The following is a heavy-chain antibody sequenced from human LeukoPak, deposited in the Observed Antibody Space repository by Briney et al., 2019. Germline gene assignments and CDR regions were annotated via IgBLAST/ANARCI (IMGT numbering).Heavy chain of an antibody. J-gene: IGHJ4*02. D-gene: IGHD5-12*01. CDR3: ARDPYSGYGRFDY. V-gene: IGHV4-39*07. CDR2: IYSSGST. Sequence: SETLSLTCTVSGVSISSSTYYWGWIRQPPGKGLEWTGTIYSSGSTYYNSSLKSRVTISVDTSKNHFSLKLNSVTAADTAVYYCARDPYSGYGRFDYWGQGTLVTVSS. CDR1: GVSISSSTYY.